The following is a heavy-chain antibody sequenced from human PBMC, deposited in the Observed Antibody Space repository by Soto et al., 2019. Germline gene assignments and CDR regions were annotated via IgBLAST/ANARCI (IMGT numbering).Heavy chain of an antibody. D-gene: IGHD1-26*01. Sequence: SETLSLTCTVSGGAISSSNYYWCWIRQPPGKGLEWIGSMYYSGSTYYNPSLKSRVTISADTSKNQFSLKLGSVIAADTAVYYCARARGNYYYYGMDVWGQGXTVTVSS. V-gene: IGHV4-39*01. J-gene: IGHJ6*02. CDR1: GGAISSSNYY. CDR2: MYYSGST. CDR3: ARARGNYYYYGMDV.